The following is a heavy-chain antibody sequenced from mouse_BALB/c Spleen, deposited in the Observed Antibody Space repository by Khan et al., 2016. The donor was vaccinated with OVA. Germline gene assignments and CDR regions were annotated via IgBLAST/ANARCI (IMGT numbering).Heavy chain of an antibody. CDR3: TRPQYYGSNYGFDY. Sequence: EVELVESGGGLVKPGGSLKLSCAASGFAFSYYDMSWVRQTPEKRLEWVALISTGGDNTYYPDTVKGRFTIPRDNAKNTLYLQMSSLKSEDTAMYYCTRPQYYGSNYGFDYWGQGTTLTVSA. D-gene: IGHD1-1*01. CDR2: ISTGGDNT. J-gene: IGHJ2*01. V-gene: IGHV5-12-1*01. CDR1: GFAFSYYD.